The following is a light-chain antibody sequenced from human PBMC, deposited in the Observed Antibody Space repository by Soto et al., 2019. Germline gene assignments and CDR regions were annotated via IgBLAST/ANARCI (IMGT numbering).Light chain of an antibody. V-gene: IGKV1-39*01. CDR2: TTS. Sequence: DIQMTQSPSSLSASVGERVTITCRASQSISNFLNWYQQKPGKAPRLLIHTTSSLQSGVPSRFSGSGTGTDFTLTISSLQPEDVATYYCQQSYSTPQTFGGGTKVEI. CDR1: QSISNF. CDR3: QQSYSTPQT. J-gene: IGKJ4*01.